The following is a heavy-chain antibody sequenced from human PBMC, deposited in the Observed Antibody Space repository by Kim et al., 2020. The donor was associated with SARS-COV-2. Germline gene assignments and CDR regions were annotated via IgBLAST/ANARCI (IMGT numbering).Heavy chain of an antibody. V-gene: IGHV3-30*04. CDR1: GFTFSSYA. CDR3: AREAVAGTCDY. Sequence: GSLRLSCSASGFTFSSYAMHWVRQAPGKGLEWVSVISYDGSNTSYADSVKGRFTISRDNSKNTLYLQMNSLRAEDTAVYYCAREAVAGTCDYWGQGTLVTVSS. CDR2: ISYDGSNT. D-gene: IGHD6-19*01. J-gene: IGHJ4*02.